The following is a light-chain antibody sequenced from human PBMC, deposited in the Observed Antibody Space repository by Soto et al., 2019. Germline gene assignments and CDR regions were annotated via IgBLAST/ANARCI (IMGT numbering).Light chain of an antibody. CDR3: QQYGSSPVR. V-gene: IGKV3-20*01. CDR1: QSVSSSN. CDR2: GAS. J-gene: IGKJ2*01. Sequence: EIVLTQSPGPLSLSPGERATLSCRASQSVSSSNLAWYQHKPGQAPRLVMYGASSRATGIPDRFSGSGSGTDFTLTISRLEPDDFAIYYCQQYGSSPVRFGQGTKLEIK.